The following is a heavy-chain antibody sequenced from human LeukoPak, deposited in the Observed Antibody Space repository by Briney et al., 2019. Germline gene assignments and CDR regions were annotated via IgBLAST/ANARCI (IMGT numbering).Heavy chain of an antibody. CDR1: GFTFGSYA. CDR2: ISGSGGST. D-gene: IGHD2-15*01. J-gene: IGHJ5*02. CDR3: AKVGWGVVVVAATPERRFDP. Sequence: PGGSLRLSCAASGFTFGSYAMSWVRQAPGKGLEWVSAISGSGGSTYYADSVKGRFTISRDNSKNTLYLQMNSLRAEDTAVYYCAKVGWGVVVVAATPERRFDPWGQGTLVTVSS. V-gene: IGHV3-23*01.